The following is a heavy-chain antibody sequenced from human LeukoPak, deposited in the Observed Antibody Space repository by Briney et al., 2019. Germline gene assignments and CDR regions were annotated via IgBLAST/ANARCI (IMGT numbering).Heavy chain of an antibody. CDR3: ARETYYYDSSGYYHPEYYFDY. J-gene: IGHJ4*02. CDR2: IYYSGST. CDR1: GGSISGSSYY. V-gene: IGHV4-39*07. D-gene: IGHD3-22*01. Sequence: SETLSLTCTVSGGSISGSSYYWGWIRQPPGKGLEWIGSIYYSGSTYYNPSLKSRVTISVDTSKNQFSLKLSSVTAADTAVYYCARETYYYDSSGYYHPEYYFDYWGQGTLVTVSS.